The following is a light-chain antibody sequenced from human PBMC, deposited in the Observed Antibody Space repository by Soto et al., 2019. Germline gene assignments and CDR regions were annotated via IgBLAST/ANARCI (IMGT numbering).Light chain of an antibody. CDR3: QQRSNWPPSLT. CDR2: DAS. V-gene: IGKV3-11*01. CDR1: QSVSSY. Sequence: EIVLTQSPATLSLSPGESATLSCRASQSVSSYLAWYQQKPGQAPRLLIYDASNRATGIPARFSGSGSGTDFPLTISSLEPEDFAVYYCQQRSNWPPSLTFGGGTKVEIK. J-gene: IGKJ4*02.